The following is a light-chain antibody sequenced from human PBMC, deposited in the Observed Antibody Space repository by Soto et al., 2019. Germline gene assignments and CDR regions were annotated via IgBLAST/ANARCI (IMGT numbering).Light chain of an antibody. V-gene: IGLV2-11*01. J-gene: IGLJ1*01. CDR1: SSDVGGYKY. CDR3: CSYAGSNTDI. CDR2: DVN. Sequence: QSALTQPRSVSGSPAQSVTISCTGTSSDVGGYKYVSWYQQHPGKAPKLMIYDVNKRPSGVPDRFSGSKSGNTASLTISGLQAEDEADYYCCSYAGSNTDIFGGGTKLTVL.